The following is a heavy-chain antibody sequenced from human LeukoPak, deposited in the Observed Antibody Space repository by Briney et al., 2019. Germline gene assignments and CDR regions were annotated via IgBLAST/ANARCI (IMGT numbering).Heavy chain of an antibody. CDR1: GGSISSYY. CDR2: IYYSGST. J-gene: IGHJ6*02. D-gene: IGHD1-1*01. CDR3: ARWNDYYFYGMDV. V-gene: IGHV4-59*08. Sequence: PSETLSLTCTVSGGSISSYYWSWIRQPPGKGLEWIGYIYYSGSTNYNPSLKSRVTISVDTSKNQFSLKLSSVTAADTAVYYCARWNDYYFYGMDVWGQGTTVTVSS.